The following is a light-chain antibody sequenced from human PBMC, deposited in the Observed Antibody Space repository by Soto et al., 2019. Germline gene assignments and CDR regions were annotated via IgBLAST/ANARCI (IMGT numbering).Light chain of an antibody. Sequence: EIVLTQSPGTLSLSPGDRATLSCRASQSVSRSYLGWYQQKPGQAPRLLIYGASSRATGVPDRFTGSGSGTDFTLTISRLEPEDFAVYYCQQYGDSPATFGQGTKVDIK. CDR2: GAS. CDR3: QQYGDSPAT. CDR1: QSVSRSY. J-gene: IGKJ1*01. V-gene: IGKV3-20*01.